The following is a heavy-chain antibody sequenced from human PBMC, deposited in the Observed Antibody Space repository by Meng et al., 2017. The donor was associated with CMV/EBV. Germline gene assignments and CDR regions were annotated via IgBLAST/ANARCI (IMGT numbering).Heavy chain of an antibody. CDR3: ASQGLNDYYDAGMGAFDI. CDR1: GYNFISYW. D-gene: IGHD3-10*01. J-gene: IGHJ3*02. CDR2: IYPGDSDT. V-gene: IGHV5-51*01. Sequence: KVSCKGSGYNFISYWIGWVRQMPGKGLEWMGSIYPGDSDTRYSPSFQGQVTISADKSISTAYLQWSSLKASDTAMYYCASQGLNDYYDAGMGAFDIWGQGTMVTVSS.